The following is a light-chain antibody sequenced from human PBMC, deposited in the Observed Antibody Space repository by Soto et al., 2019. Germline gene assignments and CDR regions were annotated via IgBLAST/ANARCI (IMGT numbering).Light chain of an antibody. V-gene: IGKV1-5*03. Sequence: DIQMTQSPSTLSGSVGDRVTITCRASQTISSWLAWYQQKPGKAPKLLIYKASTLKSGVPSRFSRSGSGTEFTLTISSLQPDDFATYYCQHYNSYSEAFGQATKVELK. CDR3: QHYNSYSEA. CDR2: KAS. CDR1: QTISSW. J-gene: IGKJ1*01.